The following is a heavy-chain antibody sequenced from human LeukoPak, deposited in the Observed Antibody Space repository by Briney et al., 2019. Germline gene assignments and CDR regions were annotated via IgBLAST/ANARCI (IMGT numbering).Heavy chain of an antibody. Sequence: ASVKVSCKTSGYTFTSYGISWVRQAPGQGLEWMGWINPNNGGTNYAQKFQGRVTMTRDMSISTAFMELTRLRSDDTAVYYCARVVGGDYYGSETDDYWGQGTLVTVSS. V-gene: IGHV1-2*02. CDR1: GYTFTSYG. CDR2: INPNNGGT. J-gene: IGHJ4*02. D-gene: IGHD3-10*01. CDR3: ARVVGGDYYGSETDDY.